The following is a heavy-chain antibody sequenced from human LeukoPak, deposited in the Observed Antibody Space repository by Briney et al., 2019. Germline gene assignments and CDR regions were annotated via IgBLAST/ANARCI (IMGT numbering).Heavy chain of an antibody. CDR2: IYYSGST. V-gene: IGHV4-59*08. D-gene: IGHD1-1*01. J-gene: IGHJ6*02. Sequence: SETLSLTCTVSGGSISSYYWSWIRQSPGKGLEWIGYIYYSGSTNYNPSLRSRVTISVDTSKNQFSLKLSSVTAADTAVYHCARHGTSSYYYYAMDVWGQGTTVTVSS. CDR3: ARHGTSSYYYYAMDV. CDR1: GGSISSYY.